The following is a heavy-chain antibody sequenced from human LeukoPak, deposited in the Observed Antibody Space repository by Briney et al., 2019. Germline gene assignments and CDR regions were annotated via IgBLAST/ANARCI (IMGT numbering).Heavy chain of an antibody. CDR1: GVTLSTYA. D-gene: IGHD2-2*01. J-gene: IGHJ6*02. CDR2: ISSSGSGDNT. Sequence: GGSLRLSCAASGVTLSTYAMSWARQAPGKGLEWVSGISSSGSGDNTYYADSVKGRFTISRDNSKNTLYLQMNSLRAEDTAVYYCARDRVETDCSTTSCRLGYGMDVWGQGTTVTVSS. V-gene: IGHV3-23*01. CDR3: ARDRVETDCSTTSCRLGYGMDV.